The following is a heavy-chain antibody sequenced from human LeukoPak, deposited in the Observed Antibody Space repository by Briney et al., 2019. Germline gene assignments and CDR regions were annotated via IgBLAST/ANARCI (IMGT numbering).Heavy chain of an antibody. J-gene: IGHJ3*01. D-gene: IGHD3-10*01. CDR2: IHHSGIT. CDR1: DYSISNTYY. V-gene: IGHV4-38-2*02. CDR3: TRSDGYGLVGI. Sequence: PSETLSLTCTVSDYSISNTYYWGWIRQPPGKGLEWIGNIHHSGITNYNPSLKSRVTISVDTSKNQFSLTLSSVTAADTAVYYCTRSDGYGLVGIWGQGTMVTVSS.